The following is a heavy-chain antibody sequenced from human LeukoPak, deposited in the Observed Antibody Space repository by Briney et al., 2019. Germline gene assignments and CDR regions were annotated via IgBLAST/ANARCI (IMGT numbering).Heavy chain of an antibody. CDR2: MSYDETTA. CDR3: TRGGGANYYGDYFDY. J-gene: IGHJ4*02. D-gene: IGHD1-26*01. Sequence: GGSLRLSCAGSGFTLSSYYMHWVRQAPDKGLEWVAVMSYDETTANYAGSVQGQFTVSRDNSKNTLFLQINSLRAEDMAMYFCTRGGGANYYGDYFDYWSQGTLVTVSS. CDR1: GFTLSSYY. V-gene: IGHV3-30*14.